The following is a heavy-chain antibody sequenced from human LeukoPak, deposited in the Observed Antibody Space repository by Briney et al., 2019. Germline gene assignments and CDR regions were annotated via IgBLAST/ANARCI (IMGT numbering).Heavy chain of an antibody. Sequence: ASIKVSCKTSGYTFTNYGISWARQAPGQGLEWMGWISAYNGNANYAQKVQGRVTMTADTSTSTAYMELRSLRSDDTAVFYCARVSAYCTSTSCHDYWGRGTLVTVSS. J-gene: IGHJ4*02. D-gene: IGHD2-2*01. CDR3: ARVSAYCTSTSCHDY. CDR1: GYTFTNYG. CDR2: ISAYNGNA. V-gene: IGHV1-18*01.